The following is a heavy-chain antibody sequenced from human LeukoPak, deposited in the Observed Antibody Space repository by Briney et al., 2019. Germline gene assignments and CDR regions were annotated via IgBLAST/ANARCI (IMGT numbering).Heavy chain of an antibody. CDR2: INHSGST. CDR3: ASGQYYDLWSGYYVD. CDR1: GGSFSGHY. J-gene: IGHJ4*02. Sequence: SETLSLTCAVYGGSFSGHYWSWIRQPPGKGLEWIGEINHSGSTNYNPSLESRVTISVDTSKNHFSLKLSSVTAADTAVYYCASGQYYDLWSGYYVDWGQRTLVTVSA. D-gene: IGHD3-3*01. V-gene: IGHV4-34*01.